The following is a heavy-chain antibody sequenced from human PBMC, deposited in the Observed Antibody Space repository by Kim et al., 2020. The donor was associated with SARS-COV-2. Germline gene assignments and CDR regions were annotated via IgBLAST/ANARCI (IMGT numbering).Heavy chain of an antibody. Sequence: SETLSLTCTVSGGSISSGGYYWSWIRQHPGKGLEWIGYIYYSGSTYYNPSLKSRVTISVDTSKNQFSLKLSSGTAADTAVYYCARDAVGVRSNYYYYGMDVRGQGTTVTVSS. CDR3: ARDAVGVRSNYYYYGMDV. CDR1: GGSISSGGYY. CDR2: IYYSGST. V-gene: IGHV4-31*03. J-gene: IGHJ6*02. D-gene: IGHD2-21*01.